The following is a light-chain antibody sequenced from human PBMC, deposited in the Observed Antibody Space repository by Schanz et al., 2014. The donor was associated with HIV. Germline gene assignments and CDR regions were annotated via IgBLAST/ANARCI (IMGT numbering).Light chain of an antibody. V-gene: IGKV3-20*01. Sequence: EIVLTQSPVILSLSPGERATLSCRASQSVSSYLAWYQQKPGQAPRLLIYGASNRATGIPDRFSGSGSGTDFTLTISRVEPEDYAVYFCQQYGSPPWTFGQGTKVEVK. CDR1: QSVSSY. CDR2: GAS. CDR3: QQYGSPPWT. J-gene: IGKJ1*01.